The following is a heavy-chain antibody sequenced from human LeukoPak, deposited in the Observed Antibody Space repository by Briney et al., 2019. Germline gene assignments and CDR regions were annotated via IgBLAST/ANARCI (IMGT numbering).Heavy chain of an antibody. J-gene: IGHJ4*02. Sequence: GGSLRLSCAASGLTFSSYAMNWVRQAPGKGLEWVSTISGSGGDTYYADSVKGRFTISRENSKNTLYLQMNSLGAEDTAVYYCARIPSSWSYFDYWGQGTLVTVAS. CDR3: ARIPSSWSYFDY. D-gene: IGHD6-13*01. CDR1: GLTFSSYA. CDR2: ISGSGGDT. V-gene: IGHV3-23*01.